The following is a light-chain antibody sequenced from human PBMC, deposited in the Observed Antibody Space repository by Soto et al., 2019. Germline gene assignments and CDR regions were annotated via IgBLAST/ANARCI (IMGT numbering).Light chain of an antibody. CDR2: EVS. J-gene: IGLJ2*01. Sequence: QSALTQPASVSGSPGQSITISCTGTSSDVGAYNYVSWYQQHPGKAPKLMIFEVSDRPSGVSNRFSGSKSGNTASLTISGLQAEDEADYYCPSYTSSNTLVFGGGTKLTVL. CDR3: PSYTSSNTLV. CDR1: SSDVGAYNY. V-gene: IGLV2-14*01.